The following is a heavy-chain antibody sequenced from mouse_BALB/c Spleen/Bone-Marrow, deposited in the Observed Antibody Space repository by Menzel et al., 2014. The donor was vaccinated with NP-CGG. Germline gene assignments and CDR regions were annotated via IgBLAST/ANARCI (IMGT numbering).Heavy chain of an antibody. CDR3: ARALGDGYYYAMDY. J-gene: IGHJ4*01. CDR1: GHTFTSYW. V-gene: IGHV1-74*01. Sequence: VQLQQSGAELVKPGAPVKLSCKASGHTFTSYWMNWVKQGPGRGLEWIGRIDPSDSETHYNQKFKDKATLTVDKSSSTAYIQLSSLTSKDSAVYYCARALGDGYYYAMDYWGQGTSVTVSS. CDR2: IDPSDSET. D-gene: IGHD2-3*01.